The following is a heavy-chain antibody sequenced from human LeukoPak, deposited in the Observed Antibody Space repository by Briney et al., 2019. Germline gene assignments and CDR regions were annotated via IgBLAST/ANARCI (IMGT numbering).Heavy chain of an antibody. CDR2: ISGSGGST. J-gene: IGHJ4*02. CDR3: AKIARRDGYEPVATQYYFDY. V-gene: IGHV3-23*01. CDR1: GFTFSSYA. D-gene: IGHD5-24*01. Sequence: PGGSLRLSCAASGFTFSSYAMSWVRQAPGKGLEWVSAISGSGGSTYYADSVKGRFTISRGNSKNTLYLQMNSLRAEDTAVYYCAKIARRDGYEPVATQYYFDYWGQGTLVTVSS.